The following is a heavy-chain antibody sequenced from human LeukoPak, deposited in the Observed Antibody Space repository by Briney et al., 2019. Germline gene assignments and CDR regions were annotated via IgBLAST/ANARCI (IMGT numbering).Heavy chain of an antibody. J-gene: IGHJ4*02. Sequence: SETLSLTCAVYGGSFSGYYWSWIRQPPGKGLEWIGEINHSGSTNYNPSLKSRVTISVDTSKNQFSLKLSSVTAADTAVCYCARRMTTTGTDFDYWGQGTLVTVSS. D-gene: IGHD4-11*01. CDR1: GGSFSGYY. CDR3: ARRMTTTGTDFDY. CDR2: INHSGST. V-gene: IGHV4-34*01.